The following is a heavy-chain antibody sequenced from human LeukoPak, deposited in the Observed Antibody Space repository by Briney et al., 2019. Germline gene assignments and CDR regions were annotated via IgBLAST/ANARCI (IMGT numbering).Heavy chain of an antibody. J-gene: IGHJ4*02. Sequence: SETLSLACAVYGGSFSGYYWSWIRQPPGKGLEWIGEINHSGSTNYNPSLKSRVTISVDTSKNQFSLKLSSVTAADTAVYYCARAYDSSGPIDYWGQETLVTVSS. CDR2: INHSGST. V-gene: IGHV4-34*01. CDR3: ARAYDSSGPIDY. D-gene: IGHD3-22*01. CDR1: GGSFSGYY.